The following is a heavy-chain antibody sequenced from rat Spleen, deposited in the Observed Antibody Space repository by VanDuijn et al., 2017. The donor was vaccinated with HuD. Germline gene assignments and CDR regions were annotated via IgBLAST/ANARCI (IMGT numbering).Heavy chain of an antibody. Sequence: EVQLVESGGGLVQPGRSMKLSCAASGFTFSNYDMAWVRQAPKKGLEWVAYISYDGGVTFYRDSVKGRFTISRDNAKSTLYLQMDSLRSEDTATYYCVRHWGYWGQGVMVTVSS. D-gene: IGHD4-6*01. CDR3: VRHWGY. CDR1: GFTFSNYD. CDR2: ISYDGGVT. J-gene: IGHJ2*01. V-gene: IGHV5-25*01.